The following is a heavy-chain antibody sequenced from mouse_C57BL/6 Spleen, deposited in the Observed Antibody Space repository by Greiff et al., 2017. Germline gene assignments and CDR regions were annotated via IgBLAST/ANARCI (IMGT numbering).Heavy chain of an antibody. CDR3: ARDDGYYVRFAY. D-gene: IGHD2-3*01. V-gene: IGHV1-61*01. J-gene: IGHJ3*01. CDR2: IYPSDSET. Sequence: VQLQQPGAELVRPGSSVKLSCKASGYTFTSYWMDWVKQRPGQGLEWIGNIYPSDSETHYNQKFKDKATLTVDKSSSTAYMQLSSLTSEDSAVYYCARDDGYYVRFAYWGQGTLVTVSA. CDR1: GYTFTSYW.